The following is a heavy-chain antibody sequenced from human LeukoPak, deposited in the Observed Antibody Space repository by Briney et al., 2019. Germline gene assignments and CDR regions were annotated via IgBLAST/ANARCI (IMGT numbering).Heavy chain of an antibody. V-gene: IGHV4-34*09. J-gene: IGHJ6*03. CDR2: IYYSGST. Sequence: SETLSLTCAVYGGSFSGYYWSWIRQPPGKGLEWIGYIYYSGSTYYNPSLKSRVTISVDTSKNQFSLKLSSVTAADTAVYYCARDSVGQQLAPARYYYYMDVWGKGTTVTVSS. CDR1: GGSFSGYY. D-gene: IGHD6-13*01. CDR3: ARDSVGQQLAPARYYYYMDV.